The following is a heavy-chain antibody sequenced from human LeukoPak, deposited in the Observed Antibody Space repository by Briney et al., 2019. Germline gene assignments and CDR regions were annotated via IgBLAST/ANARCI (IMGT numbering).Heavy chain of an antibody. D-gene: IGHD6-19*01. J-gene: IGHJ4*02. CDR1: GGSISGYY. CDR3: ARVPGQWLALDY. V-gene: IGHV4-34*01. Sequence: SETLSLTCTVSGGSISGYYWSWIRQPPGKGLEWIGEINHSGSTNYNPSLKSRVTISVDTSKNQFSLKLSSVTAADTAVYYCARVPGQWLALDYWGQGTLVTVSS. CDR2: INHSGST.